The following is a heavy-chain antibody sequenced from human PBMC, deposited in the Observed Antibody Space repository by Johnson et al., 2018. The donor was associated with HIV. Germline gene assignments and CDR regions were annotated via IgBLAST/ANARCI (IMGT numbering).Heavy chain of an antibody. CDR2: ISWDGGST. CDR1: GFTFDDYA. D-gene: IGHD4-11*01. CDR3: AKDTRMTTVTPGALNI. V-gene: IGHV3-43D*03. J-gene: IGHJ3*02. Sequence: VQLVESGGVVVQPGGSLRLSCAASGFTFDDYAMHWVRQAPGKGLEWVSVISWDGGSTYYADSVKGRFTISRDNSKNSLYLQMNSLSVEDTSLYYCAKDTRMTTVTPGALNIWGQGTMVTVSS.